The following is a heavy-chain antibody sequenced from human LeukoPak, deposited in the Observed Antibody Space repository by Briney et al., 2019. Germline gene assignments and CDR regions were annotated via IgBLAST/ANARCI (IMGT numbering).Heavy chain of an antibody. Sequence: GGSLRLSCAASGFTFSHYWMTWVRQAPGKGLEWVAQINQDGSEEYYMDSVKARFTISRDNAKNSVLLQTNSLRAEDTAVYYCVRDGGVSGYDLLDYWGQGTLVTVSS. J-gene: IGHJ4*02. CDR3: VRDGGVSGYDLLDY. CDR2: INQDGSEE. CDR1: GFTFSHYW. D-gene: IGHD5-12*01. V-gene: IGHV3-7*01.